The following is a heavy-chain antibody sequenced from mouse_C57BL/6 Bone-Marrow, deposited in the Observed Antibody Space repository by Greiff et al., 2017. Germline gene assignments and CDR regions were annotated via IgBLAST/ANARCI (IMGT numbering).Heavy chain of an antibody. D-gene: IGHD4-1*01. J-gene: IGHJ1*03. CDR2: IYPRSGNT. V-gene: IGHV1-81*01. CDR3: ARSRHWSSYWYFDV. CDR1: GYTFTSYG. Sequence: QVQLQQSGAELARPGASVKLSCKASGYTFTSYGISWVKQRTGQGLEWIGEIYPRSGNTYYNEKFKGKATLTADKSSSTAYMELRSLTSEDSAVYFCARSRHWSSYWYFDVWGTGTTVTVSS.